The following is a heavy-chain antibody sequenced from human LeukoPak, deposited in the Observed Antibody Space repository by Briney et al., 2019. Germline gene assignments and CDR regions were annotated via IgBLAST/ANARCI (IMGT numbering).Heavy chain of an antibody. Sequence: SETLSLTCTVSGDSISSYYWNWIRQPPGKGLEWIGYVYHSGITNYNPSLKSRVTISVDTSKNQFSLRLTSLTAADTAVYYCARALRQRLVTGWFDPWGQGTLVTVSS. V-gene: IGHV4-59*01. CDR2: VYHSGIT. CDR3: ARALRQRLVTGWFDP. CDR1: GDSISSYY. D-gene: IGHD3-9*01. J-gene: IGHJ5*02.